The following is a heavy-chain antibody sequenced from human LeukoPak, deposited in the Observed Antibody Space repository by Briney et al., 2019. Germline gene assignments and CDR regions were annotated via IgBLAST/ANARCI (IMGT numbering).Heavy chain of an antibody. CDR1: GGSISSYY. J-gene: IGHJ4*02. V-gene: IGHV4-59*01. Sequence: PSETLSLTCTVSGGSISSYYWSWIRQPPGKGLEWIGYIYYRGSTNYNPSLKSRVTISVDTSKNQFSLKLSSVTAADTAVYYCARSPSGYRFDSWGQGTLVTVSS. D-gene: IGHD3-22*01. CDR3: ARSPSGYRFDS. CDR2: IYYRGST.